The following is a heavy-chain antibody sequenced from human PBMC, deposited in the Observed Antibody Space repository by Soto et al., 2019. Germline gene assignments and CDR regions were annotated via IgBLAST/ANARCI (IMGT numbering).Heavy chain of an antibody. Sequence: TLSLTCTVSGGSISSYYWSWVRQPPGKGLEWIGYIYYSGSTNYNPSLKSRVTISVDTSKNQFSLKLSSVTAADTAVYYCARVPPNLKHVFDIWGQRSM. CDR2: IYYSGST. J-gene: IGHJ3*02. CDR1: GGSISSYY. CDR3: ARVPPNLKHVFDI. V-gene: IGHV4-59*08.